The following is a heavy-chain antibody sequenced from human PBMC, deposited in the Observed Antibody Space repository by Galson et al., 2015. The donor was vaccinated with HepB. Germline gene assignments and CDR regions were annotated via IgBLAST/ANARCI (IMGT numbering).Heavy chain of an antibody. V-gene: IGHV3-66*02. CDR3: ARDQLSYGGFDY. D-gene: IGHD4-23*01. CDR1: GFTVSSNY. Sequence: SLRLSCAASGFTVSSNYMSWVRQAPGKGLEWVSVIYSGGSTYYADSVKGRFTISRDNSKNTLYLQMNSLRAEDTAVYYCARDQLSYGGFDYWGQGTLVTVSS. J-gene: IGHJ4*02. CDR2: IYSGGST.